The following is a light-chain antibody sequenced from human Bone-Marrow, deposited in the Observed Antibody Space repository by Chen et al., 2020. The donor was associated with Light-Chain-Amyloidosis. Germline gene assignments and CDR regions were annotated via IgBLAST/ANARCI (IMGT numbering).Light chain of an antibody. Sequence: EIVLTQSPRTLSLSPGEGANLSCRASQTISSNYLTWYQQKFGQAPRLLIYGSSSRATGIPDRFTGSGSGTDCTLTINRLEPEDFAMYYCQQYGTSPLTFGGGTKVEIK. CDR1: QTISSNY. CDR3: QQYGTSPLT. CDR2: GSS. V-gene: IGKV3-20*01. J-gene: IGKJ4*01.